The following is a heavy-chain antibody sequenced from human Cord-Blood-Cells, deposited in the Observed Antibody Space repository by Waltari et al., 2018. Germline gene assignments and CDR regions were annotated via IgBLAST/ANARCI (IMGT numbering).Heavy chain of an antibody. V-gene: IGHV5-51*01. CDR2: IYPGDSDT. J-gene: IGHJ4*02. Sequence: EVQLVQSGAEVKKPGESLKISCKGSGYSFTSYWIGWVRQMPGKGLEWMGIIYPGDSDTRYSPSFQGQVTSSADKSIGPAYLQWSSLKASDTAMYYCATASGIAAAGVAFDYWGQGTLGTVSS. CDR1: GYSFTSYW. CDR3: ATASGIAAAGVAFDY. D-gene: IGHD6-13*01.